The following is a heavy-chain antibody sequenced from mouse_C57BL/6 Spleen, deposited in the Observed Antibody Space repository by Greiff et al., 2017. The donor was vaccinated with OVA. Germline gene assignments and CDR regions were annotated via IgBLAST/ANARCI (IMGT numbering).Heavy chain of an antibody. CDR2: IDPETGGT. Sequence: VQLVESGAELVRPGASVTLSCKASGYTFTDYEMHWVKQTHVHGLEWIGAIDPETGGTAYNQKFKGKAILTADKSSSTAYMELRSLTSEDSAVYYCTRRDRDYDYWGQGTTLTVSS. D-gene: IGHD2-4*01. CDR3: TRRDRDYDY. J-gene: IGHJ2*01. CDR1: GYTFTDYE. V-gene: IGHV1-15*01.